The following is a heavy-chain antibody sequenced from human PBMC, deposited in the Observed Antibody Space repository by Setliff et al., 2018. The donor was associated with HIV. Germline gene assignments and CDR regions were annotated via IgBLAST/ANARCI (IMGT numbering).Heavy chain of an antibody. D-gene: IGHD3-22*01. CDR1: GYSFGDYW. Sequence: PRESLKISCRGFGYSFGDYWIGWVRQKPGQGLEWMGIIFPSDSDTRVNPSFQGQVTISADRSTYGAFLQWRSLKASDTGMYFCARHRVDTSMLVVKSPGAFDLWGQGTLVTVSS. V-gene: IGHV5-51*01. J-gene: IGHJ3*01. CDR2: IFPSDSDT. CDR3: ARHRVDTSMLVVKSPGAFDL.